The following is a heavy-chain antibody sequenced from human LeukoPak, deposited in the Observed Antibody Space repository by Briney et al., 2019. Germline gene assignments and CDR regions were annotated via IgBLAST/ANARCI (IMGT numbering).Heavy chain of an antibody. CDR1: GGTFSSYA. V-gene: IGHV1-69*01. Sequence: SVKVSCKASGGTFSSYAISWVRQAPGQGLEWMGGIIPIFGTANYAQKFQGRVTITADESTSTAYMELSRLRSDDTAVYYCARDYDSSGHLVAFWGQGTLVTVSS. J-gene: IGHJ4*02. D-gene: IGHD3-22*01. CDR3: ARDYDSSGHLVAF. CDR2: IIPIFGTA.